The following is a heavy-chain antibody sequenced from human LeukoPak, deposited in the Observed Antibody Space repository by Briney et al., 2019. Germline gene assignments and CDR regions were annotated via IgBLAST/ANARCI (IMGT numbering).Heavy chain of an antibody. Sequence: GGSLRLSCAASGFTFSSYAMSWVRQAPGKGLEWVSAISGSGGSTYYADSVKGRFTISRDNSKNTLYLQMNSLRAEDTAVYYCAKCPSDLYDSSGYRQGDTFDIWGQGTMVTVSS. CDR3: AKCPSDLYDSSGYRQGDTFDI. CDR2: ISGSGGST. J-gene: IGHJ3*02. D-gene: IGHD3-22*01. V-gene: IGHV3-23*01. CDR1: GFTFSSYA.